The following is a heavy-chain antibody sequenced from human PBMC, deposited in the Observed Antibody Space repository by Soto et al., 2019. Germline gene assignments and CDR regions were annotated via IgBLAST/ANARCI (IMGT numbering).Heavy chain of an antibody. CDR1: GLNFMKYP. D-gene: IGHD3-10*01. V-gene: IGHV3-23*01. CDR2: ISGRSGDT. CDR3: GVQFAY. Sequence: EVQVLESGGGMVQPGGSLRLSCAASGLNFMKYPMVWVRQAPGKRLEWVSAISGRSGDTAYADSVRGRFTLSRDSSTYRMYMQMNNLRADDSAVYYWGVQFAYRGQGTLVTVSS. J-gene: IGHJ4*02.